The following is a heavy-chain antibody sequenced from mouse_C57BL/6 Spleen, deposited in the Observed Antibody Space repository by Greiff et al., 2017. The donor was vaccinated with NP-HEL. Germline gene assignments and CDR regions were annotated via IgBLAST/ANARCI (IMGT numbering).Heavy chain of an antibody. V-gene: IGHV1-63*01. Sequence: QVQLQQSGAELVRPGTSVKMSCKASGYTFTNYWIGWAKQRPGHGLEWIGDIYPGGGYTNNNEKFKGKATLTADKSSSTAYMQFSSLTSEDSAIYYCARHYGSSRWYFDVWGTGTTVTVSS. D-gene: IGHD1-1*01. J-gene: IGHJ1*03. CDR3: ARHYGSSRWYFDV. CDR1: GYTFTNYW. CDR2: IYPGGGYT.